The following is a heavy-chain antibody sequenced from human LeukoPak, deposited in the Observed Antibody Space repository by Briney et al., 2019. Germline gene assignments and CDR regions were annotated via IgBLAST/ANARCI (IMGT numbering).Heavy chain of an antibody. CDR2: ISGSGGST. CDR1: GFTFSSYA. D-gene: IGHD3-10*01. Sequence: GGSLRLSCAASGFTFSSYAMSWVRQAPGKGLEWVSAISGSGGSTYYADSVKGRFTISRDNSKNTLYLRMNSLRAEDTAVYYCAKDGVRGFGDLPNYFDYWGQGTLVTVSS. J-gene: IGHJ4*02. CDR3: AKDGVRGFGDLPNYFDY. V-gene: IGHV3-23*01.